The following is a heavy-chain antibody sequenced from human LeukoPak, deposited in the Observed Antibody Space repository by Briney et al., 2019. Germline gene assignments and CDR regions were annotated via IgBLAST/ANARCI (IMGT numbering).Heavy chain of an antibody. CDR3: ARGGYSSSWYPPPWFDP. CDR1: GFTFSSYS. D-gene: IGHD6-13*01. J-gene: IGHJ5*02. V-gene: IGHV3-21*01. Sequence: PGGSLRLSCAASGFTFSSYSMNWGRQAPGKGLEWVSSISSSSSYIYYADSVKGRFTISRDSAKNSLYLQMNSLRAEDTAVYYCARGGYSSSWYPPPWFDPWGQGTLVTVSS. CDR2: ISSSSSYI.